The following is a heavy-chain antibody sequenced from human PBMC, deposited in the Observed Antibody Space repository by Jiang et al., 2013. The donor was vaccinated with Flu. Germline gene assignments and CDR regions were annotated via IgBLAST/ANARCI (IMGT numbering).Heavy chain of an antibody. CDR1: GGTFSNYA. J-gene: IGHJ3*02. CDR3: ASKRGVAVAGTRDDAFDI. Sequence: GAEVKKPGSSVKVSCKTSGGTFSNYAISWVRQAPGQGLEWMGGIIPFFGTANHAQKFQGRVTITADKSTSTAHMELSSLRSDDTAVYYCASKRGVAVAGTRDDAFDIWGQGTMVTVSS. D-gene: IGHD6-19*01. V-gene: IGHV1-69*06. CDR2: IIPFFGTA.